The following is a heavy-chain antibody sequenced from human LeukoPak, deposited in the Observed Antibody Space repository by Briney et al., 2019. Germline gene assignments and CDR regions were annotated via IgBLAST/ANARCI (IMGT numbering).Heavy chain of an antibody. CDR1: GGTFSSYA. CDR2: IIPIFGTA. J-gene: IGHJ6*03. CDR3: ARTHQLLDYYYYYMDV. Sequence: SVKVSCKASGGTFSSYAISWVRQAPGQGLEWMGGIIPIFGTANYAQKFQGRVTITADESTSTAYMELSSLRSEDTAVYYCARTHQLLDYYYYYMDVWGKGTTVTVSS. V-gene: IGHV1-69*13. D-gene: IGHD2-2*01.